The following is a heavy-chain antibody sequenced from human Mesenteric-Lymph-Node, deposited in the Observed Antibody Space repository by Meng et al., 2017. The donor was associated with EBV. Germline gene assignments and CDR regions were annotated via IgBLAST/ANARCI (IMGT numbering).Heavy chain of an antibody. J-gene: IGHJ1*01. V-gene: IGHV2-5*02. CDR2: IYWDDDK. D-gene: IGHD2-21*01. Sequence: KEAEPSLVKPTPTLTLACHLAAFSLTVSGGGGGWSRQPPGKALEWLALIYWDDDKHYSPSLKSRLTITKDTSKNQVVLTMTNMDPVDTATYFCAHRGQGRGDFFQHWGQGTLVTVSS. CDR3: AHRGQGRGDFFQH. CDR1: AFSLTVSGGG.